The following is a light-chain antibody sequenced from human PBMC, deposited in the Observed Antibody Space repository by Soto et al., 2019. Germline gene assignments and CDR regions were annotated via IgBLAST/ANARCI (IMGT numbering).Light chain of an antibody. Sequence: EIVMTQSPATLSVSPGERATLSCRASQSVSSNLAWYQQKPGQAPRLLIYGASTRATGIPARFSGSGSGTEFPLTISSLQSEEFAVYSCQQYNNWPFTFGPGTKVDIK. J-gene: IGKJ3*01. V-gene: IGKV3-15*01. CDR3: QQYNNWPFT. CDR1: QSVSSN. CDR2: GAS.